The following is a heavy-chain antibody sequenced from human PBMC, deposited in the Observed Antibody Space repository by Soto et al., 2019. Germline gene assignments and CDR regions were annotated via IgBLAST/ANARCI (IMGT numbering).Heavy chain of an antibody. CDR3: THHGYYSYGMDV. CDR2: IFWDDDK. J-gene: IGHJ6*02. V-gene: IGHV2-5*02. CDR1: GFSLSTSGVG. Sequence: QITLKESGPTLVKPTQTLTLTCTFSGFSLSTSGVGVGWIRQPPGKALEWLAVIFWDDDKRYSPSLKSRLSIPKGTSQNQVVLTMTNMDPVVAATYYCTHHGYYSYGMDVWGQGTTVTVSS.